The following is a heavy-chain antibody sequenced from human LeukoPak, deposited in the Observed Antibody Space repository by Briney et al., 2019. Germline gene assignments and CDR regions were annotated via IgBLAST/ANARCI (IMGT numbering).Heavy chain of an antibody. D-gene: IGHD6-13*01. CDR1: GGSFSGYY. V-gene: IGHV4-34*01. CDR3: ARVRRASSLDY. Sequence: SETLSLTCAVYGGSFSGYYWSWIRQPPGKGLEWIGEINHSGSTNYNPSLKSRVTISVDTSKNQFSLKLSSVTAADTAVYYCARVRRASSLDYWGQGTLVTVSS. J-gene: IGHJ4*02. CDR2: INHSGST.